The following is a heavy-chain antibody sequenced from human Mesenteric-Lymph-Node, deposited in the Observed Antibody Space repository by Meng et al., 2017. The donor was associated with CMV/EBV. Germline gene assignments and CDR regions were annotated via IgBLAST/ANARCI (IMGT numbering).Heavy chain of an antibody. V-gene: IGHV3-49*04. J-gene: IGHJ6*02. CDR1: GFTFGDYA. CDR3: TRVDYSNYGMDV. Sequence: GGSLRLSCTASGFTFGDYAMSWVRQAPGKGLEWVGFIRSKAYGGTTEYAASVKGRFTISRDDSKSIAYLQMNSLKTEDTAVYYCTRVDYSNYGMDVWGQGTTVTVSS. CDR2: IRSKAYGGTT. D-gene: IGHD4-11*01.